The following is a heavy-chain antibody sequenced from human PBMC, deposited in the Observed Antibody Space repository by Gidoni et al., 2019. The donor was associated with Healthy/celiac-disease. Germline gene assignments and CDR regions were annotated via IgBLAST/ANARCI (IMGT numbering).Heavy chain of an antibody. V-gene: IGHV3-53*04. D-gene: IGHD3-16*01. CDR3: ARGLGVRTLGAFDI. CDR1: GFTVSSNY. J-gene: IGHJ3*02. Sequence: EVQLVESGGGLVQPGGSLRLSCAASGFTVSSNYMSWVRQAPGKGLEWVSVIYSGGSTYYADSVKGRFTISRHNSKNTLYLQMNSLRAEDTAVYYCARGLGVRTLGAFDIWGQGTMVTVSS. CDR2: IYSGGST.